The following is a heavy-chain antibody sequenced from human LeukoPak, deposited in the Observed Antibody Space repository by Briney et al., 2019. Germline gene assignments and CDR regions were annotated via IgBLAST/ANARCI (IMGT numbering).Heavy chain of an antibody. J-gene: IGHJ4*02. CDR2: ISGSGGST. D-gene: IGHD6-6*01. CDR3: AKTLYSSSYVLGNFDY. CDR1: GFTFSSYG. V-gene: IGHV3-23*01. Sequence: GGSLRLSCAASGFTFSSYGMSWVRQAPGKGLEWVSAISGSGGSTYYADSVKGRCTISRDNSKNTLYLQMNSLRAEDTAVYYCAKTLYSSSYVLGNFDYWGQGTLVTVSS.